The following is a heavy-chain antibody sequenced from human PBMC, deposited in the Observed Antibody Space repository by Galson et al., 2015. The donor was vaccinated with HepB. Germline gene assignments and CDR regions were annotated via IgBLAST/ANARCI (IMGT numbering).Heavy chain of an antibody. V-gene: IGHV3-30*18. CDR1: GFSFSTYA. D-gene: IGHD3-16*01. CDR2: LSSDGNNK. J-gene: IGHJ4*01. CDR3: AKGVMGSPSSYLFDF. Sequence: SLRLSCAASGFSFSTYAMHWVRQAPGKGLEWVAVLSSDGNNKYYADSVKGRFTISRDNSNNMFYLQVNGLGADDTAVYYCAKGVMGSPSSYLFDFWGHGTLVTVSS.